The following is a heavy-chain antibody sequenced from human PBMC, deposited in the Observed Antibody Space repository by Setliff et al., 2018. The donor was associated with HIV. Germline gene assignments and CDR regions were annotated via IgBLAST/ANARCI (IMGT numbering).Heavy chain of an antibody. V-gene: IGHV4-59*11. Sequence: SETLSLTCTVSGGSINNHFWSWIRQSPGRGLEWIGYIYYSGETNYNPSLKSRVTFSVDTSKNQFSLKLSSVTAADSAVYYCARDYYNFQDMWGQGTMVTVSS. CDR3: ARDYYNFQDM. CDR1: GGSINNHF. J-gene: IGHJ3*02. D-gene: IGHD3-3*01. CDR2: IYYSGET.